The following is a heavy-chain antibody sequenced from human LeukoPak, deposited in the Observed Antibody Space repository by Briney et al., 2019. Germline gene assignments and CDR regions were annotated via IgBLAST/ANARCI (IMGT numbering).Heavy chain of an antibody. D-gene: IGHD4-11*01. CDR1: GFTFSSYA. V-gene: IGHV4-39*01. CDR2: IYYSGST. Sequence: GSLRLSCAASGFTFSSYAMSWVRQAPGKGLEWIGSIYYSGSTYYNPSLKSRVTISVDTSKNQFSLKLSSVTAADTAVYYCARRPYDYSKGFDYWGQGTLVTVSS. CDR3: ARRPYDYSKGFDY. J-gene: IGHJ4*02.